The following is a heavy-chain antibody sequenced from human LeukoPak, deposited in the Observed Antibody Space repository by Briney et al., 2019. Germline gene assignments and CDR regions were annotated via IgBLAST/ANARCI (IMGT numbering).Heavy chain of an antibody. J-gene: IGHJ4*02. Sequence: PGGSLRLSCAASGFTFSSYGMHWVRQAPGKGLEWVAVIWYDGSNKLYADSVKGRFTISRDNSKNTLYLQMNSLRAEDTAVYYCAREDGASMTYYFDYWGQGTLVTVSS. D-gene: IGHD2-21*02. V-gene: IGHV3-33*08. CDR3: AREDGASMTYYFDY. CDR1: GFTFSSYG. CDR2: IWYDGSNK.